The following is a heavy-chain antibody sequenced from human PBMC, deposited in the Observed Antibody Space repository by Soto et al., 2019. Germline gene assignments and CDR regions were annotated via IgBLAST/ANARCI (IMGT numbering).Heavy chain of an antibody. CDR3: AISPDLMGATTGY. D-gene: IGHD1-26*01. V-gene: IGHV1-3*01. CDR2: IIPINGKT. CDR1: GYTFTSYA. J-gene: IGHJ4*02. Sequence: GASVKVSCKASGYTFTSYAMHWVRQAPGQRLEWMGWIIPINGKTKYSQKFQGRVTITADKSTSTAYMELSSLRSEDTAVYYCAISPDLMGATTGYWGQGTLVTVSS.